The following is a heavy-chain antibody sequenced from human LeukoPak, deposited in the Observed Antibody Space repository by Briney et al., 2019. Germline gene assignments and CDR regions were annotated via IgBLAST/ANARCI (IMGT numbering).Heavy chain of an antibody. V-gene: IGHV4-39*07. CDR2: ISYSGTT. CDR3: ARERGGLRFSDPYYYMDV. Sequence: SETLSLTCTVSSASISSSPYYWGWIRQSPGKGLEWIGSISYSGTTNYNPSLKSRVTISVDTSKNQFSLKLSSVTAADTAVYYCARERGGLRFSDPYYYMDVWGKGTTVTISS. D-gene: IGHD4-17*01. CDR1: SASISSSPYY. J-gene: IGHJ6*03.